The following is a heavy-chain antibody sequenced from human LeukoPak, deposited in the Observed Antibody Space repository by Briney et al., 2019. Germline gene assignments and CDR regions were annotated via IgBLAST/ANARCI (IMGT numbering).Heavy chain of an antibody. J-gene: IGHJ5*02. CDR2: VSDSGST. CDR3: ARGATGTTERWFDP. V-gene: IGHV4-4*02. D-gene: IGHD1-7*01. Sequence: KPSETLSLTCAVSGASISTTKWWSWVRQSPGKGLEWIGEVSDSGSTNHSPSLKSRLTISIDKSRNHFSLKLSSVTAADTAVYYCARGATGTTERWFDPWGQGTLVTVSS. CDR1: GASISTTKW.